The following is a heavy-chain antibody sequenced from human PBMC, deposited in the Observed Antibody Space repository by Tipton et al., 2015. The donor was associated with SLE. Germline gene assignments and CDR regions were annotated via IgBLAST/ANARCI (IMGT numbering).Heavy chain of an antibody. Sequence: LRLSCSVSGGTISTNYWIWIRQPPGKGLEWIGDISDGGGTNYNPSLKSRVTISLDPAKNDFSLKLTSVTAADTAIFYCARLIAARLPFDYWGQGTHVTVSS. CDR1: GGTISTNY. D-gene: IGHD6-6*01. CDR3: ARLIAARLPFDY. J-gene: IGHJ4*02. CDR2: ISDGGGT. V-gene: IGHV4-59*12.